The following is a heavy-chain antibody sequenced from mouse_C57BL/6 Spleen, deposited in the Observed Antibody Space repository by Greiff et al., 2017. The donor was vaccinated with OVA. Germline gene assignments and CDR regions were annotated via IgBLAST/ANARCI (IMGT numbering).Heavy chain of an antibody. CDR2: IYPGDGDT. D-gene: IGHD6-1*01. CDR3: ARSSSLCYYFDY. V-gene: IGHV1-82*01. CDR1: GYAFSSSW. J-gene: IGHJ2*01. Sequence: VQLQESGPELVKPGASVKISCKASGYAFSSSWMNWVKQRPGKGLEWIGRIYPGDGDTNYNGKFKGKATLTADKSSSTAYMQLSSLTSEDSAVYFCARSSSLCYYFDYWGQGTTLTVSS.